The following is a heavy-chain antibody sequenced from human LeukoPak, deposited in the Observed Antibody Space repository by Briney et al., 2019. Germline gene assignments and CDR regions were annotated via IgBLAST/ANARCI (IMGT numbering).Heavy chain of an antibody. CDR1: GFTFSSYE. Sequence: PGGSLRLSCAASGFTFSSYEMNWVRQAPGKGLEWVSYISISGSTIYYADSVKGRFTISRDNAKNSLYLQMSSLRAEDTAVYYCARVRYDILGRTWFDPWGQGTLVTVSS. CDR2: ISISGSTI. V-gene: IGHV3-48*03. J-gene: IGHJ5*02. CDR3: ARVRYDILGRTWFDP. D-gene: IGHD3-9*01.